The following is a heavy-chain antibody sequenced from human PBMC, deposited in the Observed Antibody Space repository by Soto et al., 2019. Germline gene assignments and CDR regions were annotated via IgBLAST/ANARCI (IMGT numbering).Heavy chain of an antibody. CDR1: GCTFTRSA. CDR3: AASGPDYYDSSGYYSYYYYYGMDV. CDR2: IVVVRGNT. Sequence: GAAVKVSCKACGCTFTRSAVQWVRQARGQRLEWIGWIVVVRGNTNYAQKFQERVTITRDRSTSTAYMELSSLRSEDTAVYYCAASGPDYYDSSGYYSYYYYYGMDVWGQGTTVTVSS. J-gene: IGHJ6*02. D-gene: IGHD3-22*01. V-gene: IGHV1-58*01.